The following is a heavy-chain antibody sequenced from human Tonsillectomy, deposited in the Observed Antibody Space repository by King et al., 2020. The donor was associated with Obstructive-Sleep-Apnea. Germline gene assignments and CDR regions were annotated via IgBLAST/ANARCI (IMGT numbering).Heavy chain of an antibody. D-gene: IGHD5-12*01. CDR2: MYYSGNT. Sequence: QLQESGPGLVKPSETLSLTCTVSGDSINNYYWSWIRQPPGKGLEWIGYMYYSGNTNYNPSLKSRVTISADTSKIQFSLRLNSVTAADTAVYYCARHRGVEDYGGYGDYFDFWGQGTLDTVSS. V-gene: IGHV4-59*08. J-gene: IGHJ4*02. CDR3: ARHRGVEDYGGYGDYFDF. CDR1: GDSINNYY.